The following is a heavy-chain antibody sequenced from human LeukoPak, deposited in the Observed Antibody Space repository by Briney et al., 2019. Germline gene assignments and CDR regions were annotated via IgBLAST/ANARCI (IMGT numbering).Heavy chain of an antibody. CDR3: ARQNFLNDFWSGYYSPVGAFDI. V-gene: IGHV4-39*01. D-gene: IGHD3-3*01. CDR2: IYYSGST. Sequence: SETLSLTCTVSGGSISSSSYYWGWIRQPPGKGLEWIGSIYYSGSTYYNPSLKSRVTISVDTSKNQFSLKLSSVTAADTAVYYCARQNFLNDFWSGYYSPVGAFDIWGQGTMVTVSS. CDR1: GGSISSSSYY. J-gene: IGHJ3*02.